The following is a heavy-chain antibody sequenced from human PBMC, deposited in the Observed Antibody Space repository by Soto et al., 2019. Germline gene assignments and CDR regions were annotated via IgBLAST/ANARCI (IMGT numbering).Heavy chain of an antibody. CDR2: ILNDGSNK. CDR3: ARCTARLVPAALDY. CDR1: GFTFSSYV. J-gene: IGHJ4*02. V-gene: IGHV3-30-3*01. D-gene: IGHD2-2*01. Sequence: QVQLEESGGGVVQPGRSLRLSCAASGFTFSSYVMHWVRQAPGKGLEWVAVILNDGSNKYYADSVKGRFIISRDNFKNTLYLQINSLRAEDTAVYYCARCTARLVPAALDYWGQGTLVTVSS.